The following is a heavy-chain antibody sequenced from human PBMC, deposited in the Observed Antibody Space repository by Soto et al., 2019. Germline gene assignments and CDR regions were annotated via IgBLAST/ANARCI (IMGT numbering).Heavy chain of an antibody. V-gene: IGHV1-18*04. CDR2: ISIYNGHT. J-gene: IGHJ4*02. CDR3: ARRGSGLVDY. Sequence: QVQLEQSGAEVKQPGASVKVSCKASGYTFTSYGITWVRQAPGQGLEWMGWISIYNGHTEYAQKLQGRVTMTTDTSTSTAYMELRSLRFDDTALYFCARRGSGLVDYWGQGTPVTVSS. CDR1: GYTFTSYG. D-gene: IGHD6-19*01.